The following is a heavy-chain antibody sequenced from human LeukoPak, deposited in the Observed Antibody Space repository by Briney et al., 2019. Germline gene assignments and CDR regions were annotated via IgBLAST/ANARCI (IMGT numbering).Heavy chain of an antibody. CDR3: ARGSGWYFP. J-gene: IGHJ5*02. CDR2: IKQDGSEN. CDR1: GFTFSNYW. V-gene: IGHV3-7*01. Sequence: PGGSLRLSCAASGFTFSNYWMSWVRQAPGKGLEWVANIKQDGSENYYVGSVKGRFTISRDNAKNSLYLQMNSLRAEDTAVYYCARGSGWYFPWGQGTLVTVSS. D-gene: IGHD6-19*01.